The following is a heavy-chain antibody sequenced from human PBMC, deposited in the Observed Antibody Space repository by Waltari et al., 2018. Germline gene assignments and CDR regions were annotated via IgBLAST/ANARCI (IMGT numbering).Heavy chain of an antibody. CDR2: IIPSFGTA. J-gene: IGHJ3*02. V-gene: IGHV1-69*01. D-gene: IGHD6-19*01. CDR1: GGTFSSYA. CDR3: ARDQTDVIAVAVRAFDI. Sequence: QVQLVQSGAEVKKPGSSVKVSCKASGGTFSSYAISWVRQAPGQGLEWMGGIIPSFGTANYAQKFQGRVTITADESMSTAYMELSSLRSEDTAVYYCARDQTDVIAVAVRAFDIWGQGTMVTVSS.